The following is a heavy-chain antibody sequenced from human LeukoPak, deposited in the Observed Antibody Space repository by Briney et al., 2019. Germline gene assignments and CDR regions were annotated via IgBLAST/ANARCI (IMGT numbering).Heavy chain of an antibody. V-gene: IGHV1-2*02. CDR1: GYTFTGYY. CDR2: IYPYSGDT. CDR3: ARDRNSGSSLDI. J-gene: IGHJ3*02. D-gene: IGHD6-6*01. Sequence: ASVKVSCKASGYTFTGYYIHWVRQAPGQGLEWMGWIYPYSGDTNYAQNFQGRVNMTRDTSISTAYMELSSLKSADTAVYYCARDRNSGSSLDIWGQGTMLTVSS.